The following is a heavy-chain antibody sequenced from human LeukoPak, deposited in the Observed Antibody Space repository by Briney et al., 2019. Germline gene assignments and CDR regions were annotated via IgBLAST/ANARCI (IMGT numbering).Heavy chain of an antibody. CDR3: ARVGSTAEAGTPDY. Sequence: GGSLRLSCAASGFTFSDYYMSWIRQAPGKGLEWLSYISRSGSHTPYADSVKGRFTVSRDNAKNSLSLELNSLRVDDTAIYYCARVGSTAEAGTPDYWGQGALVTVSS. CDR2: ISRSGSHT. D-gene: IGHD6-13*01. V-gene: IGHV3-11*06. J-gene: IGHJ4*02. CDR1: GFTFSDYY.